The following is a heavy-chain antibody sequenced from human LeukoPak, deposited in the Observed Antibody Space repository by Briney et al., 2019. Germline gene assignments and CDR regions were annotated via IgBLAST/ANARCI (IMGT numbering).Heavy chain of an antibody. CDR2: ISSSSSYI. J-gene: IGHJ4*02. D-gene: IGHD6-19*01. Sequence: GGSLRLSCAASGFTFSSYSMNWVRQAPGKGLEWVSSISSSSSYIYYADPVKGRFTISRDNAKNSLYLQMDSPRAEDTAVYYCARQFDSCGWSLWGQGTLVTVSS. CDR3: ARQFDSCGWSL. V-gene: IGHV3-21*01. CDR1: GFTFSSYS.